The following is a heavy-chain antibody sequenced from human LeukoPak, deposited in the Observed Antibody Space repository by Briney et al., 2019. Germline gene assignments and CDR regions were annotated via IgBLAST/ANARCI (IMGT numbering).Heavy chain of an antibody. V-gene: IGHV4-59*08. CDR2: IYGSALT. D-gene: IGHD3-10*01. CDR3: ARHSRVFYGSGSYFLNSVDV. CDR1: GGSISGYD. Sequence: SETLSLTCTVSGGSISGYDWSWVRQPPGKGLEWVGNIYGSALTSYNPSVKSRVTMSEDTSQNQISLNLSSVTAADTAVYYCARHSRVFYGSGSYFLNSVDVWGQGTTVTVSS. J-gene: IGHJ6*02.